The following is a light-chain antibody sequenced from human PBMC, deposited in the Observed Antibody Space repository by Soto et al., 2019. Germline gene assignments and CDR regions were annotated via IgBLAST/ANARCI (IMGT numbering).Light chain of an antibody. J-gene: IGLJ2*01. Sequence: QSVLTQPPSVSGAPGQRVTISCTGSSSNIGAGYGVHWYQQLPGTAPKLLIYDDLNRPSGVPDRFSGSKSGTSASLGITGLQAEDEAVYYCQSYDSSLSGSVFGGGTKLTVL. CDR1: SSNIGAGYG. CDR2: DDL. CDR3: QSYDSSLSGSV. V-gene: IGLV1-40*01.